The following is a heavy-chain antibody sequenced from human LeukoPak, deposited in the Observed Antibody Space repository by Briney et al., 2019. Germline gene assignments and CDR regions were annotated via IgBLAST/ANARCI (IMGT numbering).Heavy chain of an antibody. CDR3: ARDRRYTASWYQNYDSGGTYPTFDY. CDR1: GVSISSSNW. D-gene: IGHD3-22*01. CDR2: IQHSGST. J-gene: IGHJ4*02. Sequence: SETQSLTCGVSGVSISSSNWWTWVRQPPGKGLEWIGEIQHSGSTNYNPSLKSRVTLSVDKSKNHFSLNLISVTAADTAVYYCARDRRYTASWYQNYDSGGTYPTFDYWGQGTLVTVSS. V-gene: IGHV4-4*02.